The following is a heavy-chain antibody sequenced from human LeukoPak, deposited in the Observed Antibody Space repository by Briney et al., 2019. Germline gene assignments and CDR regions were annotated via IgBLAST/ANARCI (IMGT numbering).Heavy chain of an antibody. CDR2: VSGYNGNT. D-gene: IGHD3-22*01. V-gene: IGHV1-18*01. Sequence: AASVKVSCKTSGYTFSRHGITWVRQAPGRGLEWMGWVSGYNGNTNYAQNVQGRVTMTTDTSTNTAYMELRSLRSDDTAVYYCAKDIHPGLDSGASCCFDYWGQGTPVTVSS. J-gene: IGHJ4*02. CDR1: GYTFSRHG. CDR3: AKDIHPGLDSGASCCFDY.